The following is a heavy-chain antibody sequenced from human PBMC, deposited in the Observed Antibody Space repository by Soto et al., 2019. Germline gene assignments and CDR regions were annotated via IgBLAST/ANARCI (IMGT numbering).Heavy chain of an antibody. CDR3: ARAGRYCSSTSCQTRDYYYYGMDV. Sequence: GGSLRLSCAASGFTFSNYAMSWVRQAPGKGLEWVSSISGSGDSTYYADSVKGRFAISRDNSKYTLYLQMSSLRTEDTSLYYCARAGRYCSSTSCQTRDYYYYGMDVWGQGTTVTVSS. V-gene: IGHV3-23*01. CDR1: GFTFSNYA. D-gene: IGHD2-2*01. CDR2: ISGSGDST. J-gene: IGHJ6*02.